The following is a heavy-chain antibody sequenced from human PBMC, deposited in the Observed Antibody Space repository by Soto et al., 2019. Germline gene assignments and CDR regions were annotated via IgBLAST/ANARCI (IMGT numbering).Heavy chain of an antibody. J-gene: IGHJ4*02. V-gene: IGHV4-30-2*01. D-gene: IGHD5-12*01. CDR2: IYHSGST. CDR1: GGSISSGGYS. Sequence: SETLSLTCAVSGGSISSGGYSWSWIRQPPGKGLEWIGYIYHSGSTYYNPSLKSRVTISVDRSKNQFSLKLSSVTAADTAVYYCARGRDGYNYYFDYWGQGTLVTSPQ. CDR3: ARGRDGYNYYFDY.